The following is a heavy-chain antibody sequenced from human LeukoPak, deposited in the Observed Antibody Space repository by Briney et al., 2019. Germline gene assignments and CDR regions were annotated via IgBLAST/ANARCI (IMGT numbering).Heavy chain of an antibody. D-gene: IGHD3-22*01. J-gene: IGHJ4*02. CDR3: ARGRTYYYDTSDYVPYYFDY. V-gene: IGHV4-34*01. Sequence: SETLSLTCAVYDVSFSAYYLSWIRQPPGKGLEWIGEINHSGNTNYNPSLKSRVTISGDTSKNQFSLKLTSATAADTAVYYCARGRTYYYDTSDYVPYYFDYWGQGTLATVSS. CDR1: DVSFSAYY. CDR2: INHSGNT.